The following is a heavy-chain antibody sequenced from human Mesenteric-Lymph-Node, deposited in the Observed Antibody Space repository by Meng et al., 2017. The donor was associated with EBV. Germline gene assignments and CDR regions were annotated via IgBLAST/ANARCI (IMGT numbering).Heavy chain of an antibody. CDR1: GVSVSGDSFY. CDR3: ARDRGWELLDY. Sequence: QVQLQEAGPGLGKPSETLSLTCTVAGVSVSGDSFYWSWIRQPPGKGLEWIGFIYDSGITHYSPSLKSRVTISVDTSKNQFSLELRSMTPADTAVYYCARDRGWELLDYWGQGTLVTVSS. J-gene: IGHJ4*02. CDR2: IYDSGIT. V-gene: IGHV4-61*01. D-gene: IGHD1-26*01.